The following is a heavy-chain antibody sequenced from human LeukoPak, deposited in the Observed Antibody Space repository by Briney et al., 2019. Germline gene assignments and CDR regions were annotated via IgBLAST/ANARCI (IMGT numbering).Heavy chain of an antibody. J-gene: IGHJ4*02. Sequence: ASETLSLTCTVSGGSISSSSDYWGWIRQAPGKGLEWIGSCFVSGSTHYNPSLRSRATLFVDTSKNQFSLKLTSMTAADAAAYFCARQFATAAADTRGYFDYWGQGTVVAVPS. D-gene: IGHD6-25*01. CDR2: CFVSGST. CDR3: ARQFATAAADTRGYFDY. CDR1: GGSISSSSDY. V-gene: IGHV4-39*01.